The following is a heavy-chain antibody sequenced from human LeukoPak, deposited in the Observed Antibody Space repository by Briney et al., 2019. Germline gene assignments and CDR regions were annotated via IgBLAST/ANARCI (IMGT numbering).Heavy chain of an antibody. CDR3: AREYGSGSEFDP. CDR2: IYYSGSS. V-gene: IGHV4-59*12. CDR1: GGSISSYY. D-gene: IGHD3-10*01. J-gene: IGHJ5*02. Sequence: SETLSLTCTVSGGSISSYYWSWIRQPPGKGLEWIGYIYYSGSSNYNPSLKSRVTISVDTSKNQFSLNLTSVTAADTAVYYCAREYGSGSEFDPWGQGTLVTVSS.